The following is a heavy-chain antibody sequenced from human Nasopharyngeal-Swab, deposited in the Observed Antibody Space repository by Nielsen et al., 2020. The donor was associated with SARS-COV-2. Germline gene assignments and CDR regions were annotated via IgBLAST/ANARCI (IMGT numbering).Heavy chain of an antibody. CDR2: IFSNDEK. CDR3: ARIWGYSYGSGSYYYFDY. D-gene: IGHD3-10*01. J-gene: IGHJ4*02. V-gene: IGHV2-26*01. Sequence: WIRQAPGKALEWLAHIFSNDEKSYRTFLKNGLTISKDTSKTQVVLTMTNMAPVDTATYYCARIWGYSYGSGSYYYFDYWGQGTLVTVSS.